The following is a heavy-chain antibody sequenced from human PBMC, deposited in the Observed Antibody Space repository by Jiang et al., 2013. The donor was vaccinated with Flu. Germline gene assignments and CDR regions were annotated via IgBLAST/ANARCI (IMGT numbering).Heavy chain of an antibody. CDR3: ARGPAVALIGWFDP. CDR2: IYHSGST. CDR1: GGSISSSNW. J-gene: IGHJ5*02. Sequence: TCAVSGGSISSSNWWSWVRQPPGKGLEWIGEIYHSGSTNYNPSLKSRVTISVDKSKNQFSLKLSSVTAADTAVYYCARGPAVALIGWFDPWGQGTLVTVSS. V-gene: IGHV4-4*02. D-gene: IGHD6-19*01.